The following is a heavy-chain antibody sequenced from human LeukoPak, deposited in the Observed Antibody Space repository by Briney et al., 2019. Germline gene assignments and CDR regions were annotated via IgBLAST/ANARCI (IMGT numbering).Heavy chain of an antibody. CDR1: GDIFTRYG. Sequence: GASVKVSCKASGDIFTRYGIIWVRQAPGQGLELMGWISAYYGDTKYAENFQGRVTMTTDTSTSTAYLELRSLTSDDTALYFCARVSFNNYSDKSNFALDYWGQGTLVAVSS. CDR2: ISAYYGDT. V-gene: IGHV1-18*01. D-gene: IGHD3-22*01. CDR3: ARVSFNNYSDKSNFALDY. J-gene: IGHJ4*02.